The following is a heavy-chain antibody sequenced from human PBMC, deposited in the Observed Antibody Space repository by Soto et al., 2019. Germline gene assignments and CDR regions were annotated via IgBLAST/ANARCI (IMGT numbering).Heavy chain of an antibody. CDR3: AKAISGYNAPLDH. J-gene: IGHJ4*02. Sequence: EVQLLESGGGLVQPGGSLRLSCAASGFTFSSYAMNWVRQAPGKGLEWVSVITGSGDATYYADSVKGRFTISRDNSKNTLYGKMNSLRAEDTAVYYCAKAISGYNAPLDHWGQGTRVTVSS. CDR2: ITGSGDAT. V-gene: IGHV3-23*01. CDR1: GFTFSSYA. D-gene: IGHD1-20*01.